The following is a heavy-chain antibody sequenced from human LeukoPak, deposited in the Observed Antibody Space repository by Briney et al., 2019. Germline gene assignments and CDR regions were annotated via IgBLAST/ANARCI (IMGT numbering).Heavy chain of an antibody. CDR1: GFTFSSYW. Sequence: GGSLRLSCAASGFTFSSYWMSWVRQAPGEGLEWVPKINQDGTEKAYVDSVRGRFTISRDNAKNSLFLQMNSLRAEDTAVYYCARGPLIAAAGTWWGQGTLVTVSS. D-gene: IGHD6-13*01. V-gene: IGHV3-7*03. CDR2: INQDGTEK. CDR3: ARGPLIAAAGTW. J-gene: IGHJ4*02.